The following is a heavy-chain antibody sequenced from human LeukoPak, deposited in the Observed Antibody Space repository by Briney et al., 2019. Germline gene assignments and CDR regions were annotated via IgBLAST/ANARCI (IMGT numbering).Heavy chain of an antibody. CDR1: GFTFDFYA. J-gene: IGHJ4*02. CDR2: ISYDGSEK. Sequence: GTSLRLSCTTSGFTFDFYAMHWVRQAPGKGLDWVALISYDGSEKSYADSVKGRFTISRHNTKNTLYLQINILRAEDTAVYYCARDLYSYGPFDYWGQGTLVTVSS. D-gene: IGHD5-18*01. V-gene: IGHV3-30*04. CDR3: ARDLYSYGPFDY.